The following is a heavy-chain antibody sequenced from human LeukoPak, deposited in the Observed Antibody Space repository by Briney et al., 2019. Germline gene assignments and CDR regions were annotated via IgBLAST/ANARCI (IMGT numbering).Heavy chain of an antibody. D-gene: IGHD1-26*01. J-gene: IGHJ6*04. CDR2: INPNSGGT. CDR3: ARSYSSNLEREPGTYVMDV. Sequence: ASVKVSCKASGYTFTGYYMHWVRQAPGQGLEWMGWINPNSGGTNYAQKFQGRVTMTRDTSISTAYMELSRLRSDDTAVYYCARSYSSNLEREPGTYVMDVWGKGPTVTVSS. V-gene: IGHV1-2*02. CDR1: GYTFTGYY.